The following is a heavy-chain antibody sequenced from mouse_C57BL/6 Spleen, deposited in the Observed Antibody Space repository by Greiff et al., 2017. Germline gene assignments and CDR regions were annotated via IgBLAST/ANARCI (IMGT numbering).Heavy chain of an antibody. J-gene: IGHJ3*01. CDR1: GFTFSDYG. Sequence: DVKLVESGGGLVKPGGSLKLSCAASGFTFSDYGMHWVRQAPEKGLEWVAYISSGSSTIYYADTVKGRFTISRDNAKNTLFLQMTSLRSEDTAMYYCARGGYYGSSYEAWFAYWGQGTLVTVSA. D-gene: IGHD1-1*01. CDR2: ISSGSSTI. CDR3: ARGGYYGSSYEAWFAY. V-gene: IGHV5-17*01.